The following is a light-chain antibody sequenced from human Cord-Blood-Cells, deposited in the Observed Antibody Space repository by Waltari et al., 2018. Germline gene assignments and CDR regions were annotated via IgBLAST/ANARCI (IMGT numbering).Light chain of an antibody. J-gene: IGKJ2*01. CDR2: GAS. V-gene: IGKV3-15*01. CDR1: QSVSSN. Sequence: EIVMTQSPATLSVSPGDRATLSCRASQSVSSNLAWYQQKPGQPPRLLIYGASTRATGIPARFSGSGSGTEFTLTISSLQSEDFAVYYCQQYNNWMYTFGQGTKLEIK. CDR3: QQYNNWMYT.